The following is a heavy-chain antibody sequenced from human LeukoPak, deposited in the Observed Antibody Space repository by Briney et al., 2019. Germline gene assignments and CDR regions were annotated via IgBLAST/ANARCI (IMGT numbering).Heavy chain of an antibody. J-gene: IGHJ5*02. CDR2: INPNSGGT. CDR1: GYTFTDYY. D-gene: IGHD5-24*01. V-gene: IGHV1-2*02. Sequence: ASVKVSCKASGYTFTDYYMHWVRQAPGQGLEWMGWINPNSGGTNYAQKFQGRVTMTRDTSISTAYMELSRLRSDDTAVYYCARNRRDGYNSPNWFDPWGQGTLVTVSS. CDR3: ARNRRDGYNSPNWFDP.